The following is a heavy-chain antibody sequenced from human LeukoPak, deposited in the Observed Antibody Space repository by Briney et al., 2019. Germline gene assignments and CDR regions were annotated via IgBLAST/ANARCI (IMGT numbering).Heavy chain of an antibody. J-gene: IGHJ3*02. CDR1: GFTFSDYI. Sequence: PGGSLRLSCAASGFTFSDYILDWVRQAPGKGLEWVGRIRKKSHRYTTEYAASVKGRFTISRDDSKNTLYLQMNGLTTEDTAMYYCSREGGEGDESAFDIWGRGTMVTVSA. CDR3: SREGGEGDESAFDI. CDR2: IRKKSHRYTT. D-gene: IGHD3-16*01. V-gene: IGHV3-72*01.